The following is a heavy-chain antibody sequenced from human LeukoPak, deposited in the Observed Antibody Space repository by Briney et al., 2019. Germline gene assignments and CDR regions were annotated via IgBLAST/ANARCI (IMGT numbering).Heavy chain of an antibody. Sequence: QPGGSLRLSCAASGFTFSSYWMHWVRQAPGKGLVWVSRINTDGSSTSYADSVKGRFTISRDNAKNTLYLQMNSLRVEDTALYYCAKDSYGGSGSYYLYSFDMWGQGTMVTVSS. CDR1: GFTFSSYW. CDR3: AKDSYGGSGSYYLYSFDM. J-gene: IGHJ3*02. CDR2: INTDGSST. D-gene: IGHD3-10*01. V-gene: IGHV3-74*01.